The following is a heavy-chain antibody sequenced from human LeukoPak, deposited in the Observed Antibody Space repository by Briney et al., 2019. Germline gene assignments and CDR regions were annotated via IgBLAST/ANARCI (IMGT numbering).Heavy chain of an antibody. CDR3: ARVSGALRYFDWLLHYYYGMDV. J-gene: IGHJ6*02. CDR1: GGSFSGYY. Sequence: SEALSLTCAVYGGSFSGYYWSWIRQPPGKGLEWIGEINHSGSTNYNPSLKSRVTISVDTSKNQFSLKLSSVTAADTAVYYCARVSGALRYFDWLLHYYYGMDVWGQGTTVTVSS. D-gene: IGHD3-9*01. CDR2: INHSGST. V-gene: IGHV4-34*01.